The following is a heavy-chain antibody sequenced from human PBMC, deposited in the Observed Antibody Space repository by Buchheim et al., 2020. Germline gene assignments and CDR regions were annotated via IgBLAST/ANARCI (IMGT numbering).Heavy chain of an antibody. V-gene: IGHV3-66*01. CDR1: GFTVSSNY. CDR3: ARGQPEVVTRGDYYGMDV. D-gene: IGHD3-22*01. J-gene: IGHJ6*02. CDR2: IYSGGSI. Sequence: EVQLVESGGGLVQPGGSLRLSCAASGFTVSSNYMSWVRQAPGKGLEWVSVIYSGGSIYYADSVKGRFTISRDNSKNTLYLQMNSLRAEDTAVYYCARGQPEVVTRGDYYGMDVWGQGTT.